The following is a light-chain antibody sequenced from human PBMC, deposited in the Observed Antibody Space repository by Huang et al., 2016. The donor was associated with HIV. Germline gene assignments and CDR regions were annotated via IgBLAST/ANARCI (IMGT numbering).Light chain of an antibody. Sequence: DIVMTQSPDSLAVSLGERATINCKSSQSVLDTSNNKNSLAWYQQKPGQPPNLLIYWAATREAGVPDRFSGSGSGTDFALSISSLQAEDVAVYYCQQYSNARTFGQGTKVEIK. V-gene: IGKV4-1*01. CDR1: QSVLDTSNNKNS. J-gene: IGKJ1*01. CDR3: QQYSNART. CDR2: WAA.